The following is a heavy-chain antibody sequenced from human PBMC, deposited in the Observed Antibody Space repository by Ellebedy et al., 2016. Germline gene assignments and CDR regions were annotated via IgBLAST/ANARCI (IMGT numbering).Heavy chain of an antibody. CDR1: GASIRSYY. D-gene: IGHD7-27*01. V-gene: IGHV4-59*13. J-gene: IGHJ3*02. CDR2: IYYSGST. Sequence: SETLSLXXTVSGASIRSYYWSWIRQPPGKGLEWIGYIYYSGSTNYNPSLKSRVTISVDTSKNQFSLKLSSVTAADTAVYYCARDGKLALGTFDIWGQGTMVTVSS. CDR3: ARDGKLALGTFDI.